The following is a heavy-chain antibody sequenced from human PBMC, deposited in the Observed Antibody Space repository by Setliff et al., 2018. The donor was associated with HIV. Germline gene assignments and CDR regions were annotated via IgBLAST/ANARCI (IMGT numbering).Heavy chain of an antibody. D-gene: IGHD6-19*01. CDR3: ARVQWVVSSNVGLDY. CDR2: ISPNNGDT. Sequence: ASVKVSCKASGYTFIDYFMHWVRQAPGQGLEWMGWISPNNGDTNIPQRFRGRVTMTRDTSINTAYMELSGLRSDDTAVYYCARVQWVVSSNVGLDYWGQGTLVTVSS. CDR1: GYTFIDYF. J-gene: IGHJ4*02. V-gene: IGHV1-2*02.